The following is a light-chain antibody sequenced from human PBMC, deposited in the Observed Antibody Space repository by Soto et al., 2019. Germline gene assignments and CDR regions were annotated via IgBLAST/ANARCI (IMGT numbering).Light chain of an antibody. J-gene: IGKJ5*01. CDR3: QKFNSYPIT. CDR1: QGISSN. Sequence: DLQLTQSPSFLSASLGDSVTITCRASQGISSNLAWYQQKTGKAPKILIYAESTLQSGVPSRFSGSGSGTELNLTISRLQPEDFATYYCQKFNSYPITCGQGTRLEIK. V-gene: IGKV1-9*01. CDR2: AES.